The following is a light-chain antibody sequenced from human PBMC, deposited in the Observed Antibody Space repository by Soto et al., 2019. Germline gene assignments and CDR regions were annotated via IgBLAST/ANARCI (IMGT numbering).Light chain of an antibody. V-gene: IGKV3-20*01. J-gene: IGKJ1*01. CDR2: GAS. CDR3: QQNSNPPWT. Sequence: EIVLTQSPGTLSLSPGERATLSCRASQSVSSGYLAWYQQKPGQAPRLLIYGASSRATGIPDRFSGSGSGTDFTLTSSRLEPEDFAESYCQQNSNPPWTSGQGTKVEFK. CDR1: QSVSSGY.